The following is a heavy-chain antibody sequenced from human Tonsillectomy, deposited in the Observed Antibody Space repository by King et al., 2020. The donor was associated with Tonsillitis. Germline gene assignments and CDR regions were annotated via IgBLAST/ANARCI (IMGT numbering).Heavy chain of an antibody. CDR2: IKSKMDGETT. V-gene: IGHV3-15*01. J-gene: IGHJ5*02. CDR1: GFTFSYAW. Sequence: VQLVESGGGLVKPGGSVRLSCAASGFTFSYAWMSWVRQAPGKGLEWVGRIKSKMDGETTDYAEPVKGRLNMSRDDSKKTLYLKMNSLKTEYTALYYCTTDGINGSCYDWAWFDTWGQGPLVTVSS. D-gene: IGHD3-16*01. CDR3: TTDGINGSCYDWAWFDT.